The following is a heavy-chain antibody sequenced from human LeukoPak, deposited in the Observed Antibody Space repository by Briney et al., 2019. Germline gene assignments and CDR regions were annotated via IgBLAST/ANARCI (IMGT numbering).Heavy chain of an antibody. D-gene: IGHD6-13*01. Sequence: SQTLSLTCTVSGGSISSGGYYWSWIRQPPGKGLEWIGYIYYSGSTNYNPSLKSRVTISVDTSKNQFSLKLSSVTAADTAVYYCARGIAAADKNFDYWGQGTLVTVSS. V-gene: IGHV4-61*08. CDR1: GGSISSGGYY. CDR2: IYYSGST. CDR3: ARGIAAADKNFDY. J-gene: IGHJ4*02.